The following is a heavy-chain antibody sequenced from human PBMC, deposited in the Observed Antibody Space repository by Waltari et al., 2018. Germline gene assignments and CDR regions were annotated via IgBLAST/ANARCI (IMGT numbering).Heavy chain of an antibody. D-gene: IGHD6-13*01. CDR3: ARGEAAAGLFDY. V-gene: IGHV4-39*07. CDR2: IYYSGST. Sequence: QLQLQESGPGLVKPSETLSLTCTVSGGSISSSSYYWGWIRQPPGKGLEWIGSIYYSGSTYYNPSLKSRVTISVDTSKNQFSLKLSSVTAADTAVYYCARGEAAAGLFDYWGQGTLVTVSS. CDR1: GGSISSSSYY. J-gene: IGHJ4*02.